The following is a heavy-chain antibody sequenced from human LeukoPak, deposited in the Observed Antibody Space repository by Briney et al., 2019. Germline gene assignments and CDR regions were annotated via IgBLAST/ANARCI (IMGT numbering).Heavy chain of an antibody. V-gene: IGHV3-7*01. J-gene: IGHJ4*02. Sequence: GGALRLSCAASGFPFSTYWMTWVRQTPEKGLEWVANMKADGTEKHYLNSVEGRFTISRDNAQNSLYLQMNSLSAEGTGVYYCSKGGHVDYCGPGTLVTVSS. CDR2: MKADGTEK. D-gene: IGHD1-26*01. CDR1: GFPFSTYW. CDR3: SKGGHVDY.